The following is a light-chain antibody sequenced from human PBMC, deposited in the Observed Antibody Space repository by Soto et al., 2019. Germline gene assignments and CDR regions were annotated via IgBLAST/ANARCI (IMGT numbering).Light chain of an antibody. CDR1: QSVSSN. V-gene: IGKV3-15*01. CDR3: QQYNNWPPLT. CDR2: GAS. J-gene: IGKJ4*01. Sequence: EMVVTQSPATLSVSPGERATLSCRASQSVSSNLAWYQQKPGQAPRLLIYGASTRATGIPARFSGSGSGTEFTLIISSLQSEDFAVYYCQQYNNWPPLTFGGGTKVEIK.